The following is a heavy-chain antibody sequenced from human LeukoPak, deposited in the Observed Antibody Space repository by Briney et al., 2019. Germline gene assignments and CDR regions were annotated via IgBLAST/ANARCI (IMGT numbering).Heavy chain of an antibody. CDR2: ISSSGSTI. CDR3: GRRYYYYMDV. Sequence: GGSLRLSCTASGFTFSDYDMNWVRQAPGKGLEWVSYISSSGSTIYYADSVKGRFTISRDNAKNSLYLQMNSLRAEDTAVYYCGRRYYYYMDVWGKGTTVTVSS. D-gene: IGHD1-14*01. CDR1: GFTFSDYD. V-gene: IGHV3-48*03. J-gene: IGHJ6*03.